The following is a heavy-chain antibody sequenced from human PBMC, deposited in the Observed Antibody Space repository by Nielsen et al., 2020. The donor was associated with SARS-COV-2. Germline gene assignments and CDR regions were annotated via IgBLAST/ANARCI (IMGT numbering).Heavy chain of an antibody. CDR3: ARDMRYYYGSGSLPAYYYGMDV. CDR1: GYTFTGYY. D-gene: IGHD3-10*01. J-gene: IGHJ6*02. CDR2: INPNSGGT. Sequence: ASVKVSCKASGYTFTGYYMHWVRQAPGQGLEWMGWINPNSGGTNYAQKFQGWVTMTRDTSTSTVYMELSSLRSEDTAVYYCARDMRYYYGSGSLPAYYYGMDVWGQGTTVTVSS. V-gene: IGHV1-2*04.